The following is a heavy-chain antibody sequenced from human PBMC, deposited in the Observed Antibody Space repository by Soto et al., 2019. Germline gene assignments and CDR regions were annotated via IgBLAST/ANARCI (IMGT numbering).Heavy chain of an antibody. V-gene: IGHV1-3*01. J-gene: IGHJ5*02. D-gene: IGHD6-13*01. CDR2: INAGNGNT. CDR1: GYTFTSYA. Sequence: QVQLVQSGAEVKKPGASVKVSCKASGYTFTSYAMHWVRQAPGQRLEWMGWINAGNGNTKYSQKFQGRVTITRETSASTAYMELSSLRSKDTAVYYCARDRTGIAAAGSGWFDPWGQGTLVTVSS. CDR3: ARDRTGIAAAGSGWFDP.